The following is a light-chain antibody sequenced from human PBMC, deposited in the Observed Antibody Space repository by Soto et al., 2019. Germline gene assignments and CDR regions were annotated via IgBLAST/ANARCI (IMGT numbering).Light chain of an antibody. V-gene: IGKV3-20*01. J-gene: IGKJ3*01. Sequence: EIVLTQSPDTLSLSPGERATLSCRASQSVSSSYLAWYQQKPGQAPRLLIYGASSRATGIPDRFSGSGSGTDFTLTISRLEPEDFAVYYCHQYSSSPPFTFGPGTKVDIK. CDR2: GAS. CDR1: QSVSSSY. CDR3: HQYSSSPPFT.